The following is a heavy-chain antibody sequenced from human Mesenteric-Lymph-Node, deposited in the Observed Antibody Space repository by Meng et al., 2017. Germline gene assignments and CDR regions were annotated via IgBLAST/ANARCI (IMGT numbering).Heavy chain of an antibody. V-gene: IGHV3-21*01. CDR1: GFTFSSYS. CDR3: ARHPGPYCSGGSCYSDAFDI. J-gene: IGHJ3*02. D-gene: IGHD2-15*01. CDR2: ISSSSSHI. Sequence: GESLKISCAASGFTFSSYSMNWVRQAPGKGLEWVSSISSSSSHISYADSVKGRFTISRDNSKNSLYLQMNSLRAEDTAVYYCARHPGPYCSGGSCYSDAFDIWGQGTTVTVSS.